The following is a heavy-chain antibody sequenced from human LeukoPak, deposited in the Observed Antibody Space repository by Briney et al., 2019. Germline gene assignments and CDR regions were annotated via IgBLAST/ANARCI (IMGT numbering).Heavy chain of an antibody. J-gene: IGHJ5*02. CDR2: IHKSGSA. D-gene: IGHD1-26*01. CDR3: AGDGRGGGSYYSWFDP. Sequence: SETLSLTCTVSDYSISSGYYWGWIRQPPGKGLEWIGSIHKSGSATYNPSLKSRVTISVDTSKNQFSLKLSSVTAADTAVYYCAGDGRGGGSYYSWFDPWGQGTLVTVSS. V-gene: IGHV4-38-2*02. CDR1: DYSISSGYY.